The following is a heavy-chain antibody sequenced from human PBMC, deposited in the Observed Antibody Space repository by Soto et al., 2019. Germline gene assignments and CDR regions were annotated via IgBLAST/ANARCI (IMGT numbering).Heavy chain of an antibody. CDR2: IYYSGST. CDR3: AAGQQLVRSGWFDP. D-gene: IGHD6-13*01. Sequence: SETLSLTGTVSGGSISSYYWSWIRQPPGKGLEWIGYIYYSGSTNYNPSLKSRVTISVDTSKNQFSLKLSSVTAADTAVYYCAAGQQLVRSGWFDPWGQGTLVTVSS. V-gene: IGHV4-59*01. J-gene: IGHJ5*02. CDR1: GGSISSYY.